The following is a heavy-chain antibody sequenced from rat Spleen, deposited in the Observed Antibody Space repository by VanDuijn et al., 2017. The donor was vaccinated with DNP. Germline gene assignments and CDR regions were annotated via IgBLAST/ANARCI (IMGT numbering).Heavy chain of an antibody. J-gene: IGHJ4*01. CDR3: ARDDYGSYGAMDA. Sequence: EVQLVESGGGLVQPGRSLKLSCAASGFTFSNYYMAWVRQAPTKGLEWVAYIIYDGSRTYYRDSVKGRFTISRDNAKSTLYLQMDSLRSEDTATYYCARDDYGSYGAMDAWGQGTSVTVSS. D-gene: IGHD1-3*01. V-gene: IGHV5-20*01. CDR1: GFTFSNYY. CDR2: IIYDGSRT.